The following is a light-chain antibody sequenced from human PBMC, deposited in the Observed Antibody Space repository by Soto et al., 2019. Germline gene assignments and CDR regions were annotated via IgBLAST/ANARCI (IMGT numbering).Light chain of an antibody. Sequence: EIVLTPSPATLSSSPGARATLYCRARRAGSSKLAWHQNKPGQAPRLLIYDTSNRATVLPGRFSSRGSGTDITLTISILEPEVVAVYYWHQSKCWPRTFGQGTKVDI. J-gene: IGKJ1*01. V-gene: IGKV3-11*01. CDR3: HQSKCWPRT. CDR1: RAGSSK. CDR2: DTS.